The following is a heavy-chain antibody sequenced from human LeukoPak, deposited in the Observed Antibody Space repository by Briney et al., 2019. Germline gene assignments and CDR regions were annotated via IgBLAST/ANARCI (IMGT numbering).Heavy chain of an antibody. V-gene: IGHV4-61*02. Sequence: PSQTLSLTCTVSGGSISSGSYYWSWIRQPAGKGLEWIGRIYSSGSTDYNPSLKSRVTISVDTSKNQISLKLRSVTAADTAVYYCARWDPGVSYGHPDFWGQGTLVTVSS. CDR1: GGSISSGSYY. CDR3: ARWDPGVSYGHPDF. D-gene: IGHD5-18*01. J-gene: IGHJ4*02. CDR2: IYSSGST.